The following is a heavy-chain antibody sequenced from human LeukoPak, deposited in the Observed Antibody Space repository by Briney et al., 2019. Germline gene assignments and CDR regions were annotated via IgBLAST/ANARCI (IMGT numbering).Heavy chain of an antibody. CDR3: ARDRAMVVGSSWYYDY. CDR2: IWYDGSNK. Sequence: GGSLSLSCAASGFIFRIYGMHWVRQAPGKGLEWVSLIWYDGSNKYYADSVKGRFTISRDNSKNTLNLQMNSLRAEDTALYYCARDRAMVVGSSWYYDYWGQGTLVTVSS. V-gene: IGHV3-33*08. J-gene: IGHJ4*02. CDR1: GFIFRIYG. D-gene: IGHD5-18*01.